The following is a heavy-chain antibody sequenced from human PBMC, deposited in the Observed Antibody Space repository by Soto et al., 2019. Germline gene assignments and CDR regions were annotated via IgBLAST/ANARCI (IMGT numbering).Heavy chain of an antibody. D-gene: IGHD3-22*01. CDR2: VKSKTAGGTT. V-gene: IGHV3-15*07. CDR3: STDSYNNMTAVRLDY. Sequence: GSLRLSCTASGFIFSNAWINWVRQAPGKGLEWVGRVKSKTAGGTTDFAAPVKGRFAISRDDSKNIVYMQMNSLRTEDTAVYYCSTDSYNNMTAVRLDYWGLGTRVTVSS. J-gene: IGHJ4*01. CDR1: GFIFSNAW.